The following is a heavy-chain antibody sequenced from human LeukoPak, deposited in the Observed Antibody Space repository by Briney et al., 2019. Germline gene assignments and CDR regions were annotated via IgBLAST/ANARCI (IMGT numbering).Heavy chain of an antibody. CDR1: GFTFSSYA. D-gene: IGHD6-6*01. CDR3: ARDPRSLYSRSRGYAFDI. J-gene: IGHJ3*02. Sequence: GGSLRLSCAASGFTFSSYAMHWVRQAPGKGLEWVAVISYDGSNKYYADSVKGRFTISRDNSKNTLYLQMNSLRAEDTAVYYCARDPRSLYSRSRGYAFDIWGQGTMVTVSS. CDR2: ISYDGSNK. V-gene: IGHV3-30-3*01.